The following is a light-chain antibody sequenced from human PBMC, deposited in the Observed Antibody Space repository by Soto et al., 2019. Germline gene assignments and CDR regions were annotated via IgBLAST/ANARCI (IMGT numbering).Light chain of an antibody. Sequence: IQMTQSPSSLSASVGDRVTMTCRASQSIGSYVNWYQEKPGEAPKVLIFAASSLQSGVPSRFSGSGSGTDFTLTISSLQAEDFATYYCQQSYSTAWTFGQGTKVDIK. CDR1: QSIGSY. V-gene: IGKV1-39*01. CDR3: QQSYSTAWT. J-gene: IGKJ1*01. CDR2: AAS.